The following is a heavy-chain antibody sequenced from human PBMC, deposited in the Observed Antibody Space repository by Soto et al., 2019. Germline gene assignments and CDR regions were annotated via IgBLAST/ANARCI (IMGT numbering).Heavy chain of an antibody. CDR2: ISGSGGST. CDR3: AKAGGYSSGWYTSDYYGMDV. D-gene: IGHD6-19*01. V-gene: IGHV3-23*01. J-gene: IGHJ6*02. CDR1: GFTFSSYA. Sequence: GGSLRLSCAASGFTFSSYAMSWVRQAPGKGLEWVSAISGSGGSTYYADSVKGRFTISRDNSKNTLYLQMNSLRAEDTAVYYCAKAGGYSSGWYTSDYYGMDVWGQGPTVTV.